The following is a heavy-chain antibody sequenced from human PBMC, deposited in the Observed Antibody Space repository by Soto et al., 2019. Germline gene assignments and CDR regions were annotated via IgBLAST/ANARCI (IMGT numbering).Heavy chain of an antibody. Sequence: PSETLSLTCTVSGGSIISGGYYFIWIREHPWNGLELIGYIYYSGSTYYNPSLKSRVTISVDTSKNQFSLRLSSVTAADTAVYYCARDQVSRAAYYYGMDVWGQGTTVTVSS. D-gene: IGHD6-25*01. CDR3: ARDQVSRAAYYYGMDV. V-gene: IGHV4-31*03. CDR1: GGSIISGGYY. CDR2: IYYSGST. J-gene: IGHJ6*02.